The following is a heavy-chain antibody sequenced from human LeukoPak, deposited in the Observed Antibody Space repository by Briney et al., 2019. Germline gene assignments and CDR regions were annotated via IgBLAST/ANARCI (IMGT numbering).Heavy chain of an antibody. CDR2: INHSGST. CDR1: GGSFSGYY. CDR3: ARGRRVTYHYYYYYYMDV. D-gene: IGHD3-9*01. Sequence: PSETLSLTCAVYGGSFSGYYWSWIRQPPGKGLEWIGEINHSGSTNYNPSLKSRVTISVDTSKNQFSLKLSSVTAADTAVYYCARGRRVTYHYYYYYYMDVWGKGTTVTVSS. V-gene: IGHV4-34*01. J-gene: IGHJ6*03.